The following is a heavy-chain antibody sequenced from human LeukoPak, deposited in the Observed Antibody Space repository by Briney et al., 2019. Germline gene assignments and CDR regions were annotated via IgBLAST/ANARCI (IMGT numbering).Heavy chain of an antibody. V-gene: IGHV3-23*01. Sequence: GGTLRLSCAASGFTFSSYGMSWVRQAPGKGLEWVSAISGSGGSTYYADSVKGRFTISRDNSKNTLYLQMNSLRAEDTAVYYCARGDYYGSGSLSFDYWGQGTLVTVSS. D-gene: IGHD3-10*01. J-gene: IGHJ4*02. CDR3: ARGDYYGSGSLSFDY. CDR1: GFTFSSYG. CDR2: ISGSGGST.